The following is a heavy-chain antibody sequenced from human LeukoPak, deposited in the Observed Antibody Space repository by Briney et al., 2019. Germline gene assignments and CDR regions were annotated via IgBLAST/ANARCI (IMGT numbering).Heavy chain of an antibody. CDR2: IWYDGSNK. CDR1: GFTFSSYG. V-gene: IGHV3-33*06. D-gene: IGHD3-22*01. Sequence: PGRSLRLSCAASGFTFSSYGMLWVRQAPGKGLEWVAVIWYDGSNKYYADSVKGRFTISRDNSKNTLYLQMNSLRAEDTAVYYCAKDQDDSSGYYYSSSYFQHWGQGTLVTVSS. J-gene: IGHJ1*01. CDR3: AKDQDDSSGYYYSSSYFQH.